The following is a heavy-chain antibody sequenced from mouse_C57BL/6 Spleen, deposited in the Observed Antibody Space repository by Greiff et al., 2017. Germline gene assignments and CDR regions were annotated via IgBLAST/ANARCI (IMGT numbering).Heavy chain of an antibody. Sequence: VQLQQPGAELVKPGASVKLSCKASGYTFTSYWMHWVKQRPGQGLEWIGMIHPNSGSTNYNEKFKSKATLTVDKSSSTAYMQLSSLTSEDSAVYYCARPIYYYYGWFAYWGQGTLVTVSA. CDR3: ARPIYYYYGWFAY. V-gene: IGHV1-64*01. CDR1: GYTFTSYW. D-gene: IGHD2-4*01. J-gene: IGHJ3*01. CDR2: IHPNSGST.